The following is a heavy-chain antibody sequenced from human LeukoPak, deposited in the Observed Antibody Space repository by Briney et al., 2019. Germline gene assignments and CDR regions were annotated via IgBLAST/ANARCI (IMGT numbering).Heavy chain of an antibody. CDR1: GFTFDDYA. CDR3: AKDPAIFGVVTSD. V-gene: IGHV3-9*01. J-gene: IGHJ4*02. CDR2: ISCNSGSI. D-gene: IGHD3-3*01. Sequence: GGSLRLSCAASGFTFDDYAMHWVRQAPGKGLEWVSDISCNSGSIGYADSVKGRFTISRDNEKNFLYLEMNSLRAEDTAVYYCAKDPAIFGVVTSDWGQGTLVSVSS.